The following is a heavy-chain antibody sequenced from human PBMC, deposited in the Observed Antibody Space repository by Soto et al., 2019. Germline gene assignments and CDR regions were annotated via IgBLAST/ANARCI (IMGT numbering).Heavy chain of an antibody. D-gene: IGHD3-3*01. CDR1: GYTFTSYG. V-gene: IGHV1-18*01. CDR3: ARNYEDYDFWSGFDY. J-gene: IGHJ4*02. Sequence: ASVKVSCKASGYTFTSYGISWVRQAPGQGLEWMGWISAYNGNTNYAQKLQGRVTMTTDTSTSTAYMELRSLRSDDTAVYYCARNYEDYDFWSGFDYWGQGTLVTVS. CDR2: ISAYNGNT.